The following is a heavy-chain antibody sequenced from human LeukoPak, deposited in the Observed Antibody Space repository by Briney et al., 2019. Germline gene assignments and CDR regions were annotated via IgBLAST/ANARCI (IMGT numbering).Heavy chain of an antibody. CDR1: GGSISSSSYY. CDR3: ATCGGSCYGYDY. V-gene: IGHV4-39*01. J-gene: IGHJ4*02. D-gene: IGHD2-15*01. Sequence: SSETLSLTCTVSGGSISSSSYYWGWIRQPPGKGLEWIGSIYYSGSTYYNPSLKSRVTISVDTSKNQFSLKLSSVTAADTAVYYCATCGGSCYGYDYWGQGTLVTVSS. CDR2: IYYSGST.